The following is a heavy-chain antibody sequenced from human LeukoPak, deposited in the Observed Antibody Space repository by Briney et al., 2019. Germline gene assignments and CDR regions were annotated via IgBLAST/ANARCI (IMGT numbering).Heavy chain of an antibody. D-gene: IGHD3-10*01. CDR2: IIPIFGTA. V-gene: IGHV1-69*01. J-gene: IGHJ4*02. CDR1: GGTFSSYA. Sequence: ASVKVSCKASGGTFSSYAISWVRQAPGQGLEWMGGIIPIFGTANYAQKFQGRVTITADESTSTAYMELSSLRSEDTAVYYCAFEEFNKRNFDYWGQGTLVTVSS. CDR3: AFEEFNKRNFDY.